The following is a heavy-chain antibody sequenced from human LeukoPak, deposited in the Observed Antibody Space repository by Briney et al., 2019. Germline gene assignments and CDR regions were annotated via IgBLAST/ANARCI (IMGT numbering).Heavy chain of an antibody. D-gene: IGHD1-26*01. V-gene: IGHV4-39*01. J-gene: IGHJ4*02. CDR2: IYYTGST. CDR3: ARRGGSGRAFDY. Sequence: SETLSLTCSVSGASISGGTYYWGWIRQPPGKGLEWIGSIYYTGSTYDNPSLKSRVTISVDTTKNQFSLKLSSVTAADTAVYYCARRGGSGRAFDYWGQGTLVTVSS. CDR1: GASISGGTYY.